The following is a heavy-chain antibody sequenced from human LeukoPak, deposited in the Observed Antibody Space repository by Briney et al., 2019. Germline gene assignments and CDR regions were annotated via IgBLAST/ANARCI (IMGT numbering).Heavy chain of an antibody. Sequence: SETLSLTCTVSGGSISSYYWSWIRQPPGKGLEWIGYIYYSGSTNYNPSLKSRVTISVDTSKNQFSLKLSSVTAADTAVYYCARLYSGYDSRGFGAFDIWGQGTMVTVSS. CDR1: GGSISSYY. CDR3: ARLYSGYDSRGFGAFDI. J-gene: IGHJ3*02. CDR2: IYYSGST. D-gene: IGHD5-12*01. V-gene: IGHV4-59*01.